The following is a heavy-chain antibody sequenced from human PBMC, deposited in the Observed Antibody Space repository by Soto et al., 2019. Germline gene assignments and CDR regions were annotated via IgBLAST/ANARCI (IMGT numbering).Heavy chain of an antibody. CDR1: GFTFSSYS. Sequence: GGSLRLSCAASGFTFSSYSMNWVRQAPGKGLEWVSSISSSSSYIYYADSVKGRFTISRDNAKNSLYLQMNSLRAEDTAVYYCARITVTSYYYYMDVWGKGTTVTVSS. CDR3: ARITVTSYYYYMDV. D-gene: IGHD4-17*01. CDR2: ISSSSSYI. J-gene: IGHJ6*03. V-gene: IGHV3-21*01.